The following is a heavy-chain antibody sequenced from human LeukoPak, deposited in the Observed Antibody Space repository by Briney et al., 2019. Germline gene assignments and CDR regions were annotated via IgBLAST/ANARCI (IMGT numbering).Heavy chain of an antibody. Sequence: PGGSLRLSCAASGFTFSSYGMSWVRQAPGKGLEWVSAISGSGDSTYYADSVKGRFTISRDNSKNTLYLKMNSLRAEDTAVYYCAKGGGWEVQYYDYYMDVWGKGTTVTISS. V-gene: IGHV3-23*01. D-gene: IGHD1-26*01. J-gene: IGHJ6*03. CDR2: ISGSGDST. CDR1: GFTFSSYG. CDR3: AKGGGWEVQYYDYYMDV.